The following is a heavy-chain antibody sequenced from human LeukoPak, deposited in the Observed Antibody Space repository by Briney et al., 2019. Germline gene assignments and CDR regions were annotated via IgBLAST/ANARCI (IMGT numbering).Heavy chain of an antibody. D-gene: IGHD4-11*01. CDR1: GGSISSHY. CDR3: ARGTGLTTFDY. J-gene: IGHJ4*02. Sequence: SETLSLTCTVSGGSISSHYWSWIRQPPGKGLEWNGYIYYSGSTNYNPSLKSRVTISVDTSKNQFSLKLSSVTAADTAVYYCARGTGLTTFDYWGQGTLVTVSS. CDR2: IYYSGST. V-gene: IGHV4-59*11.